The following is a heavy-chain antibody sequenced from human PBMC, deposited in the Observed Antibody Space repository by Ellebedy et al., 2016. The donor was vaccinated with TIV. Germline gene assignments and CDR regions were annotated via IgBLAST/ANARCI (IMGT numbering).Heavy chain of an antibody. CDR3: ARLPSYSSSRARIYWYFDL. J-gene: IGHJ2*01. V-gene: IGHV5-51*01. CDR2: IYPGDSDI. CDR1: GYSFTSYW. D-gene: IGHD6-13*01. Sequence: ASVKVSCKGSGYSFTSYWIGWVRQMPGKGLEWTGIIYPGDSDIRYSPSFQGQVTISADKSISTAYLQWSSLKASDTAMYYCARLPSYSSSRARIYWYFDLWGRGTLVTVSS.